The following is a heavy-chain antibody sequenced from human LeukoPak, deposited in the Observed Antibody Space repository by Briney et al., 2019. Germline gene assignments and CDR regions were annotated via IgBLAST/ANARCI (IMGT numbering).Heavy chain of an antibody. J-gene: IGHJ5*02. CDR2: IRVSGSST. D-gene: IGHD2-21*02. CDR1: GFTFSNYV. Sequence: TGGSLRLSCAASGFTFSNYVMSWFRQPPGKRLNCFSLIRVSGSSTYYADSVKGRFTISRDNSKDTLYLQMNSLTVDDTAVYYCAKIGLDCTAITCSYNWFDPWGQGTLVTVSS. CDR3: AKIGLDCTAITCSYNWFDP. V-gene: IGHV3-23*01.